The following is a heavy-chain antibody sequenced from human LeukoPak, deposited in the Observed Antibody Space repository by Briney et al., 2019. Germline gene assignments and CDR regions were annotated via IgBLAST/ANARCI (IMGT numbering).Heavy chain of an antibody. D-gene: IGHD2-2*01. Sequence: PGGSLRLSCAASGFTFNNAWMSWVRQAPGKGLEWIGSMYHSGDTYYNPSLKSRVTISVDTSKNQLSLKLSSVTAADTAVYYCARSKAHLSTSWYGTWFDPWGQGTLVTVSS. V-gene: IGHV4-38-2*01. CDR3: ARSKAHLSTSWYGTWFDP. CDR1: GFTFNNAW. CDR2: MYHSGDT. J-gene: IGHJ5*02.